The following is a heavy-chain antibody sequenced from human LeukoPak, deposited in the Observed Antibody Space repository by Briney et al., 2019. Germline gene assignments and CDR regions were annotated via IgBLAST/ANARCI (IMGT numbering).Heavy chain of an antibody. Sequence: GGSLRLSCAASGFTFSDYWMTWVRQAPGKGPEWVANIKQDGSQRYYVDSVRGRFTISRDNAKNSLFLQINGLRAEDTAVYYCARRGGSSSRRSPIDYWGQGTLVTVSS. CDR1: GFTFSDYW. D-gene: IGHD6-6*01. CDR3: ARRGGSSSRRSPIDY. CDR2: IKQDGSQR. J-gene: IGHJ4*02. V-gene: IGHV3-7*01.